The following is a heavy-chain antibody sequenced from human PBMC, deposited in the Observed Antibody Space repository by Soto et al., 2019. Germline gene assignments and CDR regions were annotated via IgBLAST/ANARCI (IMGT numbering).Heavy chain of an antibody. CDR2: IYYSGSA. Sequence: SETLSLTCTVSGGSMRSGSYYWSWIRQHPGKGLEWIGYIYYSGSAYYSPSLQSRVTISVDTSMNQFSLMLDSVTAADPAVYYCARGRTVRNYADDSSDYFYFFHYWGQGTQVIVSS. V-gene: IGHV4-31*03. CDR1: GGSMRSGSYY. CDR3: ARGRTVRNYADDSSDYFYFFHY. J-gene: IGHJ4*02. D-gene: IGHD3-22*01.